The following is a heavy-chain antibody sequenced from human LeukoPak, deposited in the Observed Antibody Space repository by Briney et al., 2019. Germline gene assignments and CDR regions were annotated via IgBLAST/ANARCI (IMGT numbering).Heavy chain of an antibody. V-gene: IGHV4-39*07. CDR2: IYYSGST. J-gene: IGHJ4*02. Sequence: TSETLSLTCTVSGGSISSSSYYWGWIRQPPGKGLEWIGSIYYSGSTYYNPSLKSRVSMSVDTSKNQFSLKLSSVTAADTAVYYCAREVAGSGWSPDVIRYYFDYWGQGTLVTVSS. D-gene: IGHD6-19*01. CDR1: GGSISSSSYY. CDR3: AREVAGSGWSPDVIRYYFDY.